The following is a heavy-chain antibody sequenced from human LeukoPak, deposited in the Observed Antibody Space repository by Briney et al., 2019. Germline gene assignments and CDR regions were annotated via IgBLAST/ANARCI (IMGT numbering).Heavy chain of an antibody. CDR1: GFTFSSYA. V-gene: IGHV3-23*01. Sequence: GGSLRLSCAASGFTFSSYAMSWVRQAPGKGLEWVSAISGSGGNTYYADSVKGRFTISRDNSKNTLYLQMNSLRAEDTAVYYCARSRYCSGGSCYIFDYWGQGTLVTVSS. D-gene: IGHD2-15*01. CDR3: ARSRYCSGGSCYIFDY. CDR2: ISGSGGNT. J-gene: IGHJ4*02.